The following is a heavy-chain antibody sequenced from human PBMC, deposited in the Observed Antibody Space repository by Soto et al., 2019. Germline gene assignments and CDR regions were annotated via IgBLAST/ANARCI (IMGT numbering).Heavy chain of an antibody. J-gene: IGHJ6*02. CDR3: AKDIKAEVNQTYYYYYGMEV. Sequence: WESXRLSCSASGVTFGSYCRHLFRQAPGKGLEWVAVISYDGSNKYYADSVNGRFTISRDNYKKTLYLQMNSLRAEDTAVYYCAKDIKAEVNQTYYYYYGMEVWGQGTTVTVSS. CDR1: GVTFGSYC. V-gene: IGHV3-30*18. CDR2: ISYDGSNK. D-gene: IGHD6-13*01.